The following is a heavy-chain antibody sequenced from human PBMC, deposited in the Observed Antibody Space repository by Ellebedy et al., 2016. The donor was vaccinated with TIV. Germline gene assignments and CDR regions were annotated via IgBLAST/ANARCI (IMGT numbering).Heavy chain of an antibody. CDR2: ISYDGSNK. J-gene: IGHJ4*02. CDR3: ARDRLAGFLGSGGYFDY. D-gene: IGHD3-10*01. CDR1: GFTFSSYA. V-gene: IGHV3-30-3*01. Sequence: PGGSLRLSCAASGFTFSSYAMHWVRQAPGKGLEWVAVISYDGSNKYYADSVKGRFTISRDNSKNTLYLQMNSLRAEDTAVYYCARDRLAGFLGSGGYFDYWGQGTLVTVSS.